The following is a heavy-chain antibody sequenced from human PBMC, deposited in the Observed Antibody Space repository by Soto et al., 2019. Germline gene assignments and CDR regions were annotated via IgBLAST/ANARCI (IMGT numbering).Heavy chain of an antibody. D-gene: IGHD6-6*01. CDR2: INPRSGDT. CDR1: GYTFTDSH. CDR3: ERDPPRFFTSSPEGAGL. J-gene: IGHJ4*02. Sequence: SVKVSCKASGYTFTDSHIHWVRQASGQGLEWLGWINPRSGDTNYPQKFQGRITMTRDASVSTAYMELTNLTSDDTAVYYCERDPPRFFTSSPEGAGLWGQGTLVTVSS. V-gene: IGHV1-2*02.